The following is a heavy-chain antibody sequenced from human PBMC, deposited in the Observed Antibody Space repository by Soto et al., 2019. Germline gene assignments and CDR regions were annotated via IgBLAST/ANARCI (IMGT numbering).Heavy chain of an antibody. CDR3: ASYAGMATTPGRFDY. CDR2: IIPIFGTA. CDR1: GGTFSSYA. J-gene: IGHJ4*02. D-gene: IGHD5-12*01. Sequence: GASVKVSCKASGGTFSSYAISWVRQAPGQGLEWMGGIIPIFGTANYAQKFQGRVTITADKSTSTAYMELSSLRSEDTAVYYCASYAGMATTPGRFDYWGQGTLVTVSS. V-gene: IGHV1-69*06.